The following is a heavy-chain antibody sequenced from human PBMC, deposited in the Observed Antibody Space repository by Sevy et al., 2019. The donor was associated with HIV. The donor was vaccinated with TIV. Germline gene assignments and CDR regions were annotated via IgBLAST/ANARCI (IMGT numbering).Heavy chain of an antibody. D-gene: IGHD3-22*01. V-gene: IGHV3-15*01. CDR1: GFTFSDPW. J-gene: IGHJ6*02. CDR2: IKSKADGGTT. Sequence: GGSLRLSCLASGFTFSDPWMSWVRQAPGKGLEWVGRIKSKADGGTTDYAAPVKGRFTISRDDSKNTLYLQMESLQTEDTAVYYCPTHPSLSFAMMVVAGGGMDVWGQGTTVTVSS. CDR3: PTHPSLSFAMMVVAGGGMDV.